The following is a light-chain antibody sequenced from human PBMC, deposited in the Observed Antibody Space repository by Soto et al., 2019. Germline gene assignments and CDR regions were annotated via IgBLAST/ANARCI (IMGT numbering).Light chain of an antibody. Sequence: QSVLTQPASVSGSPGQSITISCAGTTSDIGANNFVSWYQQRPGKAPKVIIYEVSNRPAGVSYRFSGSKSGSTASLTISGLQAEDEALYSCNAYTITGARVFGTGTKVTV. CDR1: TSDIGANNF. J-gene: IGLJ1*01. CDR3: NAYTITGARV. V-gene: IGLV2-14*01. CDR2: EVS.